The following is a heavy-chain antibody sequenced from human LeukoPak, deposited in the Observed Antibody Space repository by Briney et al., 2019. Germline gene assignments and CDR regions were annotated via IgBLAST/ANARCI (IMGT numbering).Heavy chain of an antibody. Sequence: QSGGSLRLSCAASGFTFGSYGMSWVRQAPGKGLEWVSAISGSGGSTYYADSVKGRFTISRDNSKNTLYLQMNSLRAEDTAVYYCAKEGWYSYYFDYWGQGTLVTVSS. CDR3: AKEGWYSYYFDY. D-gene: IGHD6-19*01. V-gene: IGHV3-23*01. J-gene: IGHJ4*02. CDR1: GFTFGSYG. CDR2: ISGSGGST.